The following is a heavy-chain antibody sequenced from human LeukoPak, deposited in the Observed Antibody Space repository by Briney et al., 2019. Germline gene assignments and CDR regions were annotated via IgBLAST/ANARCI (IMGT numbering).Heavy chain of an antibody. J-gene: IGHJ4*02. CDR1: GYTFTGYY. V-gene: IGHV1-2*02. CDR3: AREPVLRYFDWFSEFDY. D-gene: IGHD3-9*01. Sequence: ASVKVSCKASGYTFTGYYMHWVQQAPGQGLEWMGWINPNSGGTNYAQKFQGRVTMTRDTSISTAYMELSRLRSDDTAVYYCAREPVLRYFDWFSEFDYWGQGTLVTVSS. CDR2: INPNSGGT.